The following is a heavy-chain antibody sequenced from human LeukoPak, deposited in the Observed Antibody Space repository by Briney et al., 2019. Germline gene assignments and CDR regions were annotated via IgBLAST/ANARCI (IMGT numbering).Heavy chain of an antibody. D-gene: IGHD3-10*01. J-gene: IGHJ4*02. V-gene: IGHV5-51*01. CDR3: ARQDDGSGSYYNLDY. CDR2: IYPGDSDT. CDR1: GFSFTSYW. Sequence: GASLQISCQGSGFSFTSYWIGWVRQLPGKGLEWMGIIYPGDSDTRYSPSVQGQVTISADKSISTAYLQWSSLKASDTAMYYCARQDDGSGSYYNLDYWGQGTLVTVSS.